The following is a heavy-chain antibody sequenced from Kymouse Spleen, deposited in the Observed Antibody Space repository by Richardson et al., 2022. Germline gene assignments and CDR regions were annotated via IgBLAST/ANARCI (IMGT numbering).Heavy chain of an antibody. Sequence: QVQLVESGGGVVQPGRSLRLSCAASGFTFSSYGMHWVRQAPGKGLEWVAVIWYDGSNKYYADSVKGRFTISRDNSKNTLYLQMNSLRAEDTAVYYCARGDYYGSGSYSLYYYGMDVWGQGTTVTVSS. CDR2: IWYDGSNK. CDR1: GFTFSSYG. CDR3: ARGDYYGSGSYSLYYYGMDV. J-gene: IGHJ6*02. D-gene: IGHD3-10*01. V-gene: IGHV3-33*01.